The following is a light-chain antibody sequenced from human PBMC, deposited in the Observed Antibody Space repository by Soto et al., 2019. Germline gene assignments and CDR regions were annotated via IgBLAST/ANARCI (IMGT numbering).Light chain of an antibody. CDR3: SSYAGSYILGV. J-gene: IGLJ3*02. Sequence: QSVLTQPRSVSGSPGQSVTLSCTGTSSDVGGYDFVSWYQQHPGKAPKLMIYDVTKRPSGVPDRFSGSKSGNSASLTISGRQAEDEADYYCSSYAGSYILGVFGGGTQLTVL. CDR1: SSDVGGYDF. V-gene: IGLV2-11*01. CDR2: DVT.